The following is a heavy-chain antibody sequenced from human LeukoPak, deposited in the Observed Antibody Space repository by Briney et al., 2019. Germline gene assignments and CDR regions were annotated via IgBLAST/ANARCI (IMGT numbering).Heavy chain of an antibody. D-gene: IGHD2-21*02. V-gene: IGHV3-48*03. Sequence: GGSLRLSCAASGFTFSDFEMNWVREVPGEGLEWVSHIGGGGGSIFCADSVKGGFTVSRDNAKNSLYLQMNSLRVEDTAIYYCARELLLCGGDCNDYWGQGTLVTVSS. CDR2: IGGGGGSI. J-gene: IGHJ4*02. CDR3: ARELLLCGGDCNDY. CDR1: GFTFSDFE.